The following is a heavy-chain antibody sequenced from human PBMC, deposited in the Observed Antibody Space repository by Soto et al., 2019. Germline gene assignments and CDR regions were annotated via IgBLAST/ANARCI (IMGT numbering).Heavy chain of an antibody. CDR3: APLCGGDCYSGDY. CDR2: INTGNGNT. Sequence: QVQLVQSGAEVKKSGASVRVSCKASGYTFTTFAMHWVRQAPGQRLEWMGWINTGNGNTKYSPKFQGRVSITRDTSANTAYLDLSSLRSEDTAVYYCAPLCGGDCYSGDYWGQGTLVTVSS. J-gene: IGHJ4*02. V-gene: IGHV1-3*04. CDR1: GYTFTTFA. D-gene: IGHD2-21*01.